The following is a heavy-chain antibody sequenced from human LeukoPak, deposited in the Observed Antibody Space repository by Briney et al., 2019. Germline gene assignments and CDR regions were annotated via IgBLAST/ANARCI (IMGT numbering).Heavy chain of an antibody. CDR2: TSAYNGNT. J-gene: IGHJ4*02. CDR1: GYTFTSYG. D-gene: IGHD6-13*01. V-gene: IGHV1-18*01. CDR3: ARWEGIAAAGDEYYFDY. Sequence: ASVKVSCKASGYTFTSYGISWVRQAPGQGLEWMGWTSAYNGNTNYAQKLQGRVTMTTDTSTSTAYMELRSLRSDDTAVYYCARWEGIAAAGDEYYFDYWGQGTLVTVSS.